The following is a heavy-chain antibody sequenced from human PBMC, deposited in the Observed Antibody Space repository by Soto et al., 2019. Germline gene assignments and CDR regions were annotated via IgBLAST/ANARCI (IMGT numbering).Heavy chain of an antibody. CDR1: GFTFSSYG. V-gene: IGHV3-33*01. D-gene: IGHD6-13*01. CDR3: ARDLSIAAAGTLDY. CDR2: IWYDGSNK. Sequence: PGGSLRLSWAASGFTFSSYGMHWVRQAPGKGLEWVAVIWYDGSNKYYADSVKGRFTISRDNSKNTLYLQMNSLRAEDTAVYYCARDLSIAAAGTLDYWGQGTLVTVSS. J-gene: IGHJ4*02.